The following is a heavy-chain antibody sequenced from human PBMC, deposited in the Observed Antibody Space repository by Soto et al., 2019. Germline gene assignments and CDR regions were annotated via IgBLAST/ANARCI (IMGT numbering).Heavy chain of an antibody. CDR1: GFTFSNSL. V-gene: IGHV3-30*02. CDR3: ANWDGHSATFFFSGPFDY. Sequence: PGGSLRLSCAASGFTFSNSLMHWVRQAPGKGLEWVAVIWEDGSEEYYADSVKGRFTISRDNSKNTLYLQMNSLRADDTAVYYCANWDGHSATFFFSGPFDYWGQGTLVTVSS. J-gene: IGHJ4*02. D-gene: IGHD1-26*01. CDR2: IWEDGSEE.